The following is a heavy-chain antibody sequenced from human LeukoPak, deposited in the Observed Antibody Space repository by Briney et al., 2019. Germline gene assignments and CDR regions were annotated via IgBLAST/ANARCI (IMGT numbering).Heavy chain of an antibody. Sequence: GGSLRLSSAASGFTFSSYSMNWVRQAPGKGLEWVSYISSSSSTIYYADSVKGRFTISRDNAKNSLYLQMNRLRADDTAVYYCARDAYYDILTAQGYYYYMDVWGKGTTVTVSS. D-gene: IGHD3-9*01. J-gene: IGHJ6*03. CDR3: ARDAYYDILTAQGYYYYMDV. V-gene: IGHV3-48*01. CDR2: ISSSSSTI. CDR1: GFTFSSYS.